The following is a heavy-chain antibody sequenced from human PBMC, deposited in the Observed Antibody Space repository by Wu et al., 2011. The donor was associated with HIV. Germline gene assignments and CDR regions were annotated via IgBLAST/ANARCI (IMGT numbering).Heavy chain of an antibody. D-gene: IGHD3-22*01. J-gene: IGHJ5*02. V-gene: IGHV1-58*02. CDR1: GFTFNSSA. CDR2: IVVGSGNT. CDR3: AAILYYYDSSGYYTP. Sequence: QMQLVQSGPEMKKPGTSVKFSCKASGFTFNSSAIQWVRQARGQRLEWIGWIVVGSGNTNYAQKFQERVTITRDMSTSTAYMELSSLRSADTAVYYCAAILYYYDSSGYYTPWGQGSLVTVSS.